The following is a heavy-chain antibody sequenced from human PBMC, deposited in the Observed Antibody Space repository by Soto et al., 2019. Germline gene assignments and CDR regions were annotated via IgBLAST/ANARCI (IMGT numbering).Heavy chain of an antibody. V-gene: IGHV4-39*01. CDR1: GGSISSSSYY. J-gene: IGHJ4*02. CDR3: VRRDGYNFDY. Sequence: QLQLQESGPGLVKPSETLSLTCTVSGGSISSSSYYWGWIRQPPGKGLGWIGSIYYSGSTYYNPALKSRVTIPVDTSKHQFSLKLSSVTAADAAVYDCVRRDGYNFDYWGQGTLVTVSS. CDR2: IYYSGST. D-gene: IGHD5-12*01.